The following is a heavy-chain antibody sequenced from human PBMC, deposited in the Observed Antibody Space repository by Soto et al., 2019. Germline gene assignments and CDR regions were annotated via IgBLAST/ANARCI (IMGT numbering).Heavy chain of an antibody. CDR2: SNSNGDKT. Sequence: GGSLRLSCAASGFTFDDYGMSWVRQVPGKGLEWVSGSNSNGDKTGYADSVKGRFTISRDNSKNTLYLQMNSLRAEDTAVYYCAKVSCTNGVCYRPTKTVAQYYYGMDVWGQGTTVTVSS. D-gene: IGHD2-8*01. J-gene: IGHJ6*02. CDR3: AKVSCTNGVCYRPTKTVAQYYYGMDV. V-gene: IGHV3-20*04. CDR1: GFTFDDYG.